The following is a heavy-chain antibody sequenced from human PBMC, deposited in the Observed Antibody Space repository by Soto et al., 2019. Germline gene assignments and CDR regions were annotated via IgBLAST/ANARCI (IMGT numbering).Heavy chain of an antibody. Sequence: GSLRLSCAASGFTFSSYSMNWVRQAPGKGLEWVSSISSSSSYIYYADSVKGRFTISRDNAKNSLYLQMNSLRAEDTAVYYCAREGLAAAGTFDYWGQGTLVTVSS. V-gene: IGHV3-21*01. D-gene: IGHD6-13*01. CDR2: ISSSSSYI. CDR1: GFTFSSYS. J-gene: IGHJ4*02. CDR3: AREGLAAAGTFDY.